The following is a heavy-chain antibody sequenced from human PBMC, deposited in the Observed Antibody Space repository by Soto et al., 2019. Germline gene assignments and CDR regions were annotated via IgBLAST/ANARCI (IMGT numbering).Heavy chain of an antibody. CDR2: IKSKTDGGTT. CDR1: GFTFSNAW. D-gene: IGHD3-16*02. Sequence: EVQLVESGGGLVKPGGSLRLSCAASGFTFSNAWMNWVRQAPGKGLEWVGRIKSKTDGGTTDYAAPVKGSFTIPRDDSINTVYLQMNSLKTEDTAVYYCTTDSDSDYDYVWGSYRQGYFDYWGQGTLVTVSS. CDR3: TTDSDSDYDYVWGSYRQGYFDY. V-gene: IGHV3-15*07. J-gene: IGHJ4*02.